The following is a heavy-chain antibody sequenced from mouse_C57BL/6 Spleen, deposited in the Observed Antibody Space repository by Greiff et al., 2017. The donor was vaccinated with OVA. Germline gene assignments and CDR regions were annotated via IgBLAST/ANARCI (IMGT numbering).Heavy chain of an antibody. J-gene: IGHJ3*01. CDR2: IWSGGST. V-gene: IGHV2-2*01. CDR3: ARDYGSSYPFAY. D-gene: IGHD1-1*01. Sequence: VQVVESGPGLVQPSQSLSITCTVSGFSLTSYGVHWVRQSPGKGLEWLGVIWSGGSTDYNAAFISRLSISKDNSKSQVFFKMNSLQADDTAMYYCARDYGSSYPFAYWGQGTLVTVSA. CDR1: GFSLTSYG.